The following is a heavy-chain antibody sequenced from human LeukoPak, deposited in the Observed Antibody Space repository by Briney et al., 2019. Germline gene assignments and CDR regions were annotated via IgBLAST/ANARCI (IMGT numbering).Heavy chain of an antibody. CDR3: ARGPYCGGDCYGAYYYYMDV. CDR2: ISAYNGNT. CDR1: GYTFTGYY. V-gene: IGHV1-18*04. J-gene: IGHJ6*03. D-gene: IGHD2-21*02. Sequence: ASVKVSCKASGYTFTGYYMHWVRQAPGQGLEWMGWISAYNGNTNYAQKLQGRVTMTTDTSTSTAYMELRSLRSDDTAVYYCARGPYCGGDCYGAYYYYMDVWGKGTTVTVSS.